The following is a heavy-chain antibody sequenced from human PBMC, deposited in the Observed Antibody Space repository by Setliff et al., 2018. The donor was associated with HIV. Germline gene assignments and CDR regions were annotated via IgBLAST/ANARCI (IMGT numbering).Heavy chain of an antibody. Sequence: GGSLRLSCAASGFTFSTYPMSWVRQAPGKGLEWVSGISGSGGSTYSADSVKGRFTISRDNSKDTLYLQMNSLRAEDTAVYYCARSRAAGFDYWGQGTLVTVSS. CDR1: GFTFSTYP. D-gene: IGHD6-13*01. CDR3: ARSRAAGFDY. V-gene: IGHV3-23*01. CDR2: ISGSGGST. J-gene: IGHJ4*02.